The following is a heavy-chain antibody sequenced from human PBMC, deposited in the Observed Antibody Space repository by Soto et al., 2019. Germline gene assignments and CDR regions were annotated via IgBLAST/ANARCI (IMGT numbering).Heavy chain of an antibody. Sequence: EVQLVESGGGLVKPGGSLRLSCAASGFTFSSYGMNWVRQAPGKRLEWVSSISTSTSYIYYADSVKGRFTISRDNAKNSVYLQMNSLRAEDTAVYYCARLYCRGGSCYSGDAFDIWGQGTMVTVSS. CDR3: ARLYCRGGSCYSGDAFDI. J-gene: IGHJ3*02. CDR1: GFTFSSYG. V-gene: IGHV3-21*01. CDR2: ISTSTSYI. D-gene: IGHD2-15*01.